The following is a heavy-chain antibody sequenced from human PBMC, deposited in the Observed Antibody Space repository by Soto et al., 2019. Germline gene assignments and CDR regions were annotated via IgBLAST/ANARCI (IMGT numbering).Heavy chain of an antibody. D-gene: IGHD3-10*01. CDR1: GDSISGDTYF. CDR3: ARHGREFSGPGSYDFFDY. Sequence: KPSETLSLTCTVSGDSISGDTYFWGWIRQPPGKGLEWIGNMFYRGSTYYNPSLKSRVSVVVDTSKNQFSLRLSSMTAADTAVYYCARHGREFSGPGSYDFFDYWGQGILVTVSS. V-gene: IGHV4-39*01. CDR2: MFYRGST. J-gene: IGHJ4*02.